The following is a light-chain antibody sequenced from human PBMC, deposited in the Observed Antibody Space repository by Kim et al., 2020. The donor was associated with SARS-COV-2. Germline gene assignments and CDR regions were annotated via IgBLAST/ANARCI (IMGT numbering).Light chain of an antibody. V-gene: IGKV3-15*01. J-gene: IGKJ4*01. CDR2: RAS. CDR3: QQFSKWTLT. CDR1: QTVDRN. Sequence: EIVMTQSPATLSVSPGERVTLSCRASQTVDRNLALYQQKGGQPPRLLIYRASTRATDIPGRFSGSGSGTEFTLTIHSLRSEDSGNYYCQQFSKWTLTFGGGTKVEIK.